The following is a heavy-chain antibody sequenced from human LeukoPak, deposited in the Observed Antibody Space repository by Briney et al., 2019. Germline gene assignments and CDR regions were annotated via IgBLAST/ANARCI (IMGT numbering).Heavy chain of an antibody. Sequence: SVKVSCKASGYTFTSYGISWVRQAPGQGLEWMGGIIPIFGTANYAQKFQGRVTITADKSTSTAYMELSSLRSEDTAVYYCARDRQYYDFWSGSPFDPWGQGTLVTVSS. CDR2: IIPIFGTA. CDR1: GYTFTSYG. V-gene: IGHV1-69*06. D-gene: IGHD3-3*01. CDR3: ARDRQYYDFWSGSPFDP. J-gene: IGHJ5*02.